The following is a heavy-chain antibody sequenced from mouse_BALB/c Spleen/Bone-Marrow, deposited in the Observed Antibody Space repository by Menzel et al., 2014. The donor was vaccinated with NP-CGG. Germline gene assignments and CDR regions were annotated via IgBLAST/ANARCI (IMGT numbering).Heavy chain of an antibody. CDR3: ARDSSGYSDY. J-gene: IGHJ2*01. Sequence: EVQLVESGGGLVKPGGSLKLSCAASGFTFSYYGMSWVRQSPEKRLEWVAEISSGGSYTYYPDTVTGRFTISRDNAKNTLYLEMSSLRSEDTAMYYCARDSSGYSDYWGQGTTLTVSS. V-gene: IGHV5-9-4*01. D-gene: IGHD3-1*01. CDR1: GFTFSYYG. CDR2: ISSGGSYT.